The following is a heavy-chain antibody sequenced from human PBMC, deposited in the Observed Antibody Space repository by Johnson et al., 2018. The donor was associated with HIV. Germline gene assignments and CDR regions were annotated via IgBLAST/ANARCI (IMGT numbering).Heavy chain of an antibody. D-gene: IGHD4-17*01. CDR3: ARDATPWGGDYVGYAFDL. J-gene: IGHJ3*01. CDR2: ITSSGSSV. Sequence: EMQLVESGGGLVQPGGSLRLPCAASAFTFDDYAMSWVRQAPGKGLECLSYITSSGSSVYYTDSVKGRFTISRDNAKTSLFLRMNSLRAEDSAIYYCARDATPWGGDYVGYAFDLWGQGTVVTVSS. V-gene: IGHV3-48*03. CDR1: AFTFDDYA.